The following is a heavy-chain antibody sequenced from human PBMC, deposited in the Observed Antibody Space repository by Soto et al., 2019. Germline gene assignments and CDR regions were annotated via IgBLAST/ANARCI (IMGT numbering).Heavy chain of an antibody. J-gene: IGHJ4*02. CDR1: GYSFTSYW. V-gene: IGHV5-51*01. CDR3: ARQDILTGYYMGDFDY. Sequence: PGESLKISCKGSGYSFTSYWIGWVRQMPGKGLEWMGIIYPGDSDTRYSPSFQGQVTISADKSISTAYLQWSSLKASDTAMYYCARQDILTGYYMGDFDYWGQGTLVSVSS. D-gene: IGHD3-9*01. CDR2: IYPGDSDT.